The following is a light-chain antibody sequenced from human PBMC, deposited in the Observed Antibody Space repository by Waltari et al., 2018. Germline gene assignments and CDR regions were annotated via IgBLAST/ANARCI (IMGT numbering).Light chain of an antibody. V-gene: IGLV2-23*01. CDR2: EDN. CDR3: CSYAGSAIWV. CDR1: SSDVGSYNL. J-gene: IGLJ3*02. Sequence: QSALIQPASVSGSPGQSITISCTGTSSDVGSYNLVSWYQQHPGKAPKLMIYEDNKRPSGVSNRFAGSKSGNTASLTISGLQAEDEADYYCCSYAGSAIWVFGGGTKLTVL.